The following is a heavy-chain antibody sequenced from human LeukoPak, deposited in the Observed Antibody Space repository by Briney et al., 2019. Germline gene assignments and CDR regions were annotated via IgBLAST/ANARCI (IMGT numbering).Heavy chain of an antibody. CDR1: GFTFSIFA. CDR3: AKDYSGSYYYFDY. J-gene: IGHJ4*02. CDR2: ISGGGGST. D-gene: IGHD1-26*01. Sequence: PGGSLRLSCAASGFTFSIFAMSWVRQAPGKGLEWVSTISGGGGSTFYADSVRGRLTISRDNSKNPLYLQVNSLRAEDTAVYYCAKDYSGSYYYFDYWGQGTLVTVSS. V-gene: IGHV3-23*01.